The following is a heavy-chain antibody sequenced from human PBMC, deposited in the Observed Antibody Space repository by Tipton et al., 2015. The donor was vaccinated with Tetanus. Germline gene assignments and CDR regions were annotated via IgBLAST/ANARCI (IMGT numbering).Heavy chain of an antibody. CDR1: GFSVSNNY. Sequence: SLRLSCAASGFSVSNNYMSWVRQAPGKGLEWVSVIYIGGSIYYTDSVKGRFTISRDNSKNTLFLQMNSLRVEDTAVYYCARVVRDYYYGMDVWGQGTTVTVSS. D-gene: IGHD3-22*01. J-gene: IGHJ6*02. V-gene: IGHV3-53*01. CDR2: IYIGGSI. CDR3: ARVVRDYYYGMDV.